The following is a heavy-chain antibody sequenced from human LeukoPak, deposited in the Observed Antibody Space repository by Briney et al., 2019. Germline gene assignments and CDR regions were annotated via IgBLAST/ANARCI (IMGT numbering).Heavy chain of an antibody. CDR1: GFTFSNAW. CDR2: ITGSGGST. D-gene: IGHD3-22*01. Sequence: PGGSLRLSCAASGFTFSNAWMSWVRQAPGKGLEWVSAITGSGGSTYYADSVKGRFTISRDNSKNTLYLQMNSLRAEDTAIYYCAKAPTYYYDTSGYYYFEYWGQGTLVTVSS. J-gene: IGHJ4*02. CDR3: AKAPTYYYDTSGYYYFEY. V-gene: IGHV3-23*01.